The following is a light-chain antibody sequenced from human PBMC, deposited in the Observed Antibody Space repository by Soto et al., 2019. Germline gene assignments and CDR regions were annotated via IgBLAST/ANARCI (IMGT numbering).Light chain of an antibody. CDR1: QSVSNN. V-gene: IGKV3-15*01. Sequence: EIVLTQSAGTLSLSPWERATLSCRASQSVSNNFSWYQHHPRQTPTLLIYGSSTRATGFPARFSGSGSGTEFTLTISSLQSEDFAVYSCQQYNNWPPTWTFGQGTKVDI. CDR3: QQYNNWPPTWT. J-gene: IGKJ1*01. CDR2: GSS.